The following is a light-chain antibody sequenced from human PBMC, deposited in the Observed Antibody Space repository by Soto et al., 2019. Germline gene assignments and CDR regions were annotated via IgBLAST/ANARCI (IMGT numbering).Light chain of an antibody. CDR2: WAS. J-gene: IGKJ2*01. CDR1: QSVLYSSNNKNY. Sequence: DIVMTQSPDSLAVSLGERATINCKSSQSVLYSSNNKNYLAWYQQKPGQPPKLLIYWASTRESGVPDRFSGRGSGTDFTLTISSLQDEDVAVYYCQQYYSNPQTFGQGTKLEIK. V-gene: IGKV4-1*01. CDR3: QQYYSNPQT.